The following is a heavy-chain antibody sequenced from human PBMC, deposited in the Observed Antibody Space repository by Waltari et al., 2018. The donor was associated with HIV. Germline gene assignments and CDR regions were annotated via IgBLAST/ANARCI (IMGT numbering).Heavy chain of an antibody. CDR1: GFTFSSSS. J-gene: IGHJ4*02. D-gene: IGHD1-7*01. CDR3: ARDTPYNWNYPGGYFDY. V-gene: IGHV3-48*04. Sequence: EVQLVESGGGLVQPGGSLRLSCAASGFTFSSSSMNWVRQAPGKGLEWGSYISNSRSTIYYADSVKGRFTISRDNAKNSLYLQMNSLGAEDTAVYYCARDTPYNWNYPGGYFDYWGQGTLVTVSS. CDR2: ISNSRSTI.